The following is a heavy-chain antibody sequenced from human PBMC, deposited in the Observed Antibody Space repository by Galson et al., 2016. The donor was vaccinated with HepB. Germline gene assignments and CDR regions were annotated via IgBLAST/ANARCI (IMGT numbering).Heavy chain of an antibody. J-gene: IGHJ4*02. V-gene: IGHV3-30-3*01. CDR1: GFTFNTYS. CDR2: ISYDGSNK. D-gene: IGHD5-12*01. CDR3: ARDLGGYRGY. Sequence: SLSLSCAASGFTFNTYSAHWVRQAPGKGLEWVAVISYDGSNKFYGDSVKGRFTISRDNSKNMLYLQMNSLRAEDTAVYYCARDLGGYRGYWGQGTLVTVSS.